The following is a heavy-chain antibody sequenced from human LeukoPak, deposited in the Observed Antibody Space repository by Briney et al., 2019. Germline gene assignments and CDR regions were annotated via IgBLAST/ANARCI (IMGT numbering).Heavy chain of an antibody. D-gene: IGHD3-9*01. Sequence: GGSLRLPCAASGFTFSSYAMSWVRQAPRKGLEWVSVVSGSGSSTDYADSVKGRFTISRDNSKNTLYLQMSSLSAEDTAVYYCAKMNVLTGYYTPNFDFWGQGTLVTVSS. J-gene: IGHJ4*02. V-gene: IGHV3-23*01. CDR1: GFTFSSYA. CDR2: VSGSGSST. CDR3: AKMNVLTGYYTPNFDF.